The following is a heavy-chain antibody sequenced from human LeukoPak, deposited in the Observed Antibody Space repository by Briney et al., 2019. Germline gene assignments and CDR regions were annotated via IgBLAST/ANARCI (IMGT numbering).Heavy chain of an antibody. CDR1: GRSISSYY. J-gene: IGHJ4*02. D-gene: IGHD3-22*01. CDR3: ARGADSSGYYSIFYFDY. Sequence: SETLSLTCTVSGRSISSYYWNWIRQPPGKGLEWIGYIYYSGSTNYNPSLKSRVTISVDTSKNQFSLKLSSVTAADTAVYYCARGADSSGYYSIFYFDYWGQGTLVTVSS. V-gene: IGHV4-59*01. CDR2: IYYSGST.